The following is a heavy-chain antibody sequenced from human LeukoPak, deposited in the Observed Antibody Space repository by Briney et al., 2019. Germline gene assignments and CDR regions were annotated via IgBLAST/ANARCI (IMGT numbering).Heavy chain of an antibody. CDR2: IYSGGST. Sequence: PGGSLRLSCAASEFSVGSNYMTWVRQAPGKGLEWVSLIYSGGSTYYADSVKGRFTISRDNSKNTLYVQMNSLRAEDTAVYYCAKDLGYWYFDLWGRGTLVTVSS. V-gene: IGHV3-53*01. CDR3: AKDLGYWYFDL. CDR1: EFSVGSNY. J-gene: IGHJ2*01.